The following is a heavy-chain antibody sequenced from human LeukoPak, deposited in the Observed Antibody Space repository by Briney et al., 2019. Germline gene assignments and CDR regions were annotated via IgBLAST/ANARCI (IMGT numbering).Heavy chain of an antibody. Sequence: PGRSLRLSCAASGFTFSSYAMHWVRQAPGKGLEWVAVISYDGSNKYYADSVKGRFTISRDDAKNTLFLQMNSLRAEDTAVYYCARGGYYCSFDYWGQGTLVTVSS. J-gene: IGHJ4*02. D-gene: IGHD3-22*01. V-gene: IGHV3-30-3*01. CDR1: GFTFSSYA. CDR2: ISYDGSNK. CDR3: ARGGYYCSFDY.